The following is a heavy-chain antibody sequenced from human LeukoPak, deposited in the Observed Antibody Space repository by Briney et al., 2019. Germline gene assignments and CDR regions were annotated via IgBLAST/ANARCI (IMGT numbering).Heavy chain of an antibody. CDR2: IKSKTDGGTT. Sequence: GGSLRLSCAASGFTFSNAWMSWVRQAPGKGLEWVGRIKSKTDGGTTDYAAPVKGRFTILRDDSKNTLYLQMNSVRAEDTAVYYCARDLTLGGVDYWGQGTLVTVSS. J-gene: IGHJ4*02. V-gene: IGHV3-15*01. CDR3: ARDLTLGGVDY. D-gene: IGHD3-16*01. CDR1: GFTFSNAW.